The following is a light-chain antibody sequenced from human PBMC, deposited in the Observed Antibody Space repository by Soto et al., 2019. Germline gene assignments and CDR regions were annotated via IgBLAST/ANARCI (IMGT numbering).Light chain of an antibody. V-gene: IGKV1-33*01. CDR3: QQYDNLLFT. J-gene: IGKJ3*01. CDR1: QSISSY. Sequence: DIQMTQSPSSLSASVGDRVTITCRASQSISSYLNWYQQKPGKAPKLLIYDASNLETGVPSRFSGSGSGTDFTFTISSLQPEDIATYYCQQYDNLLFTFGPGTKVDI. CDR2: DAS.